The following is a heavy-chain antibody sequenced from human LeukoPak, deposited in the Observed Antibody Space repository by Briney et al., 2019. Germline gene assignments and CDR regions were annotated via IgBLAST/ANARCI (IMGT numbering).Heavy chain of an antibody. CDR3: VRDDYDSSTYYGAFWFDP. CDR2: IYTNENT. Sequence: SETLSLTCTVSGGSISSGDYYWSWIRQPPGKGLEWIGRIYTNENTHYNPSLKSRVSMSVDTSKNQFSLKLSSVTAADTAVYYCVRDDYDSSTYYGAFWFDPWGQGILVTVAS. CDR1: GGSISSGDYY. V-gene: IGHV4-61*02. D-gene: IGHD3-22*01. J-gene: IGHJ5*02.